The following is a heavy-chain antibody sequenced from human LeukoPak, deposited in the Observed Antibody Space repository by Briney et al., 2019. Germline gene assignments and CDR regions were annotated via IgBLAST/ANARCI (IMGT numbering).Heavy chain of an antibody. J-gene: IGHJ4*02. V-gene: IGHV3-74*01. D-gene: IGHD1-14*01. CDR2: INSDESGP. CDR3: ARKMSGGPYFDY. Sequence: RGSLRLSCAASGFTLSSYWMHWVRQAPGEGLVWVSRINSDESGPYDADSVKGRFTISRDNDKNTMCLQMNSLRAEDTAVYYCARKMSGGPYFDYWGQGTPGHRLL. CDR1: GFTLSSYW.